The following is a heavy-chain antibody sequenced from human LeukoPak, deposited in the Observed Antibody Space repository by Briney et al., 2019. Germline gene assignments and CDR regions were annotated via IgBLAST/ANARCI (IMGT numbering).Heavy chain of an antibody. CDR1: GGSNSSYY. V-gene: IGHV4-4*09. CDR3: ARLEGDSSGYS. Sequence: SETLSLTCTVSGGSNSSYYWSWIQQPPGKGLEWIGYIYTSGSTNYNPSLKSRVTISVDTSKNQFSLKLSSVTAADTAVYYCARLEGDSSGYSWGQGTLVTVSS. J-gene: IGHJ5*02. D-gene: IGHD3-22*01. CDR2: IYTSGST.